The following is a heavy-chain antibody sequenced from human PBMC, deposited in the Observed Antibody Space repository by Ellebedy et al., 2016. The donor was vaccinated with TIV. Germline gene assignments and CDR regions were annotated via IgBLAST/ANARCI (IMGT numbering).Heavy chain of an antibody. CDR3: ARARSSGWLHTPDY. V-gene: IGHV1-46*04. J-gene: IGHJ4*02. D-gene: IGHD6-19*01. CDR2: INPSGGST. Sequence: AASVKVSCKASGYTFTSYYMQWVRQAPGQGLEWMGRINPSGGSTTYAQKLQGRVTMTRDTSTSTVYMELSSLRSEDTAVYYCARARSSGWLHTPDYWGQGTLVTVSS. CDR1: GYTFTSYY.